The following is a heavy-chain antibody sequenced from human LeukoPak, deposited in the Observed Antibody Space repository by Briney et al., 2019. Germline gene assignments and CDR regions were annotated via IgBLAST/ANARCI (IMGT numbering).Heavy chain of an antibody. Sequence: SSETLSLTCTVSGDSFSSHYWTWIRQPPGRGLEWIGYISYIGSTNYNPSLKSRVTISIDTSKNQFSLKLSSVTAADTAVYYCARDLVAVTKGFDIWGQGTMVSVSS. CDR2: ISYIGST. D-gene: IGHD4-17*01. CDR3: ARDLVAVTKGFDI. V-gene: IGHV4-59*11. J-gene: IGHJ3*02. CDR1: GDSFSSHY.